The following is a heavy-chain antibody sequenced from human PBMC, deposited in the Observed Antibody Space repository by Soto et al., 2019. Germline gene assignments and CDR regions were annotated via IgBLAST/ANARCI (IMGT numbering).Heavy chain of an antibody. V-gene: IGHV3-74*01. CDR2: IDSYGSST. J-gene: IGHJ6*02. D-gene: IGHD2-15*01. Sequence: EVQLVESGGGLVQPGGSLRVSCAASGFTFSRFWMHWVRQAPGMGLVWVSRIDSYGSSTNYADSVKGRFTISRDNAKNTLYLQMNSLRAEDTAVYYCASAGGSCSGGSCTHLYFYGIDVWGQGTTVTVSS. CDR3: ASAGGSCSGGSCTHLYFYGIDV. CDR1: GFTFSRFW.